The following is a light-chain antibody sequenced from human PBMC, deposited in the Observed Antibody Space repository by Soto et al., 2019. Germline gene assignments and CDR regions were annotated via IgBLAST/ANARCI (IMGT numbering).Light chain of an antibody. CDR2: EVH. CDR3: SSFTRSNTRV. CDR1: SSDVGAYNY. J-gene: IGLJ1*01. V-gene: IGLV2-14*01. Sequence: QSALTQPASVSGSPGQSITISCTGTSSDVGAYNYVSWYQQHPGKAPKLIIFEVHNRPSGLSDRFSGSKYGNTASLTISGLQAEDEAGYYCSSFTRSNTRVFGTGTKLTVL.